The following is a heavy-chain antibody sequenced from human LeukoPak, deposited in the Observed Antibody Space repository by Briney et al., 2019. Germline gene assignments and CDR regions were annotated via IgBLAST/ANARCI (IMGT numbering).Heavy chain of an antibody. CDR3: ARSIKGDSDH. V-gene: IGHV3-48*02. CDR1: GFTVSSYS. D-gene: IGHD3-10*01. Sequence: GGSLRLSCAASGFTVSSYSMNWVRQAPGKGLEWVSYISSSSSTIYYADSVKGRFAISRDNAKNSLYLQMNSLRDEDTAVYYCARSIKGDSDHWGQGTLVTVSS. J-gene: IGHJ4*02. CDR2: ISSSSSTI.